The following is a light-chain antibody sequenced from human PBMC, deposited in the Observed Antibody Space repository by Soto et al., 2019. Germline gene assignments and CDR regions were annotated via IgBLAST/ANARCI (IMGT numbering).Light chain of an antibody. CDR1: HSDIGSYDL. CDR2: ENT. J-gene: IGLJ2*01. Sequence: QSALTQPASVSGSPGQSITISCMGTHSDIGSYDLVSWYQQFPGKAPKLIIYENTRRPSGVSDRFSGSKSGNTASLTISGLQPEDDSHYYCSAYTHSNTVIFGGGTKLTVL. V-gene: IGLV2-14*02. CDR3: SAYTHSNTVI.